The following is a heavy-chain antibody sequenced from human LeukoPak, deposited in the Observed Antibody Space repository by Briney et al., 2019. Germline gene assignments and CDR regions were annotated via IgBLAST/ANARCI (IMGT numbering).Heavy chain of an antibody. CDR3: AVDYYGSGSH. CDR2: ISLGGSLT. D-gene: IGHD3-10*01. V-gene: IGHV3-74*01. CDR1: GFPFSEYW. J-gene: IGHJ4*02. Sequence: GGSLRLSCAASGFPFSEYWMHWVRQAPGKGLQWVSRISLGGSLTPYVDSVKGRFTISRDNAKNTLYLQMSSLRAEDTAVYYCAVDYYGSGSHWGQGALVTVSA.